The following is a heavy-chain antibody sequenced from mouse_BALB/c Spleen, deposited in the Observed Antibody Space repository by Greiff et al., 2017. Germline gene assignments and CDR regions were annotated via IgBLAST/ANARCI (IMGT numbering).Heavy chain of an antibody. V-gene: IGHV5-12-2*01. CDR3: ARHLIYDGYFYYAMDY. J-gene: IGHJ4*01. Sequence: DVMLVESGGGLVQPGGSLKLSCAASGFTFSSYTMSWVRQTPEKRLEWVAYISNGGGSTYYPDTVKGRFTISRDNAKNTLYLQMSSLKSEDTAMYYCARHLIYDGYFYYAMDYWGQGTSVTVSS. CDR2: ISNGGGST. D-gene: IGHD2-3*01. CDR1: GFTFSSYT.